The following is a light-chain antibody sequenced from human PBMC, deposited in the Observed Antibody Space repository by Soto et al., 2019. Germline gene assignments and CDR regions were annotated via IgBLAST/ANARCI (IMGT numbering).Light chain of an antibody. CDR2: KAS. Sequence: DIQMTQSPSTLSASVGDRVIITCRASQSISDWLAWYQQKPGKAPKLLIYKASSLESGVPSRFSGSGSGTEFTLTISGLQPDDFATYYCQQYNSNPLTFGGGTKVEIK. V-gene: IGKV1-5*03. CDR1: QSISDW. CDR3: QQYNSNPLT. J-gene: IGKJ4*01.